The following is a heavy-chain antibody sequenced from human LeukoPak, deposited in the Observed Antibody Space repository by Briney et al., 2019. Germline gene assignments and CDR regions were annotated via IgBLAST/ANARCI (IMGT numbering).Heavy chain of an antibody. Sequence: ASVKVSCKASGYTFTKYGISWVRQAPGQGLEWMGWMNPNSGNTGYAQKFQGRVTMTRNTSISTAYMELSSLRSEDTAVYYCARVGLYSGYDYGDYWGQGTLVTVSS. V-gene: IGHV1-8*01. D-gene: IGHD5-12*01. J-gene: IGHJ4*02. CDR3: ARVGLYSGYDYGDY. CDR1: GYTFTKYG. CDR2: MNPNSGNT.